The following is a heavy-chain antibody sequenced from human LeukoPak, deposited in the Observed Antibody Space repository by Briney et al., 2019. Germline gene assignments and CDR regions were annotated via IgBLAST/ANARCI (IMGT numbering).Heavy chain of an antibody. CDR1: GFTFSSYS. D-gene: IGHD3-22*01. CDR2: ISSASGYV. V-gene: IGHV3-21*01. Sequence: GVSLRLSCAASGFTFSSYSMNWVRQAPGEGLEWVSSISSASGYVKYADSVKGRFTISRDNAENSLYLQLNSLRVEDTAVYYCVRDRSMYDSSSWTHFDYWGQGALVAVSS. CDR3: VRDRSMYDSSSWTHFDY. J-gene: IGHJ4*02.